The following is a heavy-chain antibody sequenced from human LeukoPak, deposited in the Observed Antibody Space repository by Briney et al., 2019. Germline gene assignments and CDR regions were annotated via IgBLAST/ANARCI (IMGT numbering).Heavy chain of an antibody. CDR2: INQDGSEK. CDR1: GFTFSSYW. CDR3: VREGAYSTSSPAGY. Sequence: GGSLRLSCAASGFTFSSYWMSWVRQAPGKRLEWVANINQDGSEKYYVDSVKGRFIISRDNARNSLFLQMNILTAEDTAIYYCVREGAYSTSSPAGYWGQGTLVSVSS. D-gene: IGHD6-6*01. V-gene: IGHV3-7*01. J-gene: IGHJ4*02.